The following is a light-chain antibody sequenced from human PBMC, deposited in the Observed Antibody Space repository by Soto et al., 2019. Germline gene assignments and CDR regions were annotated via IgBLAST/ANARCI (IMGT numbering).Light chain of an antibody. J-gene: IGKJ4*01. CDR1: QTVRNNY. CDR2: DAS. Sequence: EFVWTQSPCTLSLSPGERSTLSCISSQTVRNNYLAWYQQKPGQAPRLLIYDASSRATGIPDRFSGGGSGTDFTLTISRLEPEDFAVYYCQQFSSYPLTFGGGTKVDIK. V-gene: IGKV3-20*01. CDR3: QQFSSYPLT.